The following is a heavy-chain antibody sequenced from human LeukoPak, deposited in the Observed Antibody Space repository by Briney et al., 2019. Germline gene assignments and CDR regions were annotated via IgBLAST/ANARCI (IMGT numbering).Heavy chain of an antibody. J-gene: IGHJ4*02. Sequence: GGSLRLSCAASGFTFSSYSMNWVRQAPGKGLEWVSTISGSDGTTFYADSVKGRFTISRDNSKNTAYLQMNSLRAEDTAIYYCAAYGFNWGQGTLVTVSS. V-gene: IGHV3-23*01. CDR3: AAYGFN. D-gene: IGHD3/OR15-3a*01. CDR2: ISGSDGTT. CDR1: GFTFSSYS.